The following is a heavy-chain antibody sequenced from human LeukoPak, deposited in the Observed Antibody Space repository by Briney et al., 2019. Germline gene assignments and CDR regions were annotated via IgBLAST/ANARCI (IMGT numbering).Heavy chain of an antibody. J-gene: IGHJ4*02. CDR3: ARDTYQPGRIDS. V-gene: IGHV3-21*05. Sequence: GGSLGLSCAASEFTFSPYAMNWVRQAPGKGLEWVSYINDVSADIHYADSVKGRFTISRDNARNTLYLQMNSLRAEDTAVYYCARDTYQPGRIDSWGQGTLVIVSS. CDR1: EFTFSPYA. D-gene: IGHD2-2*01. CDR2: INDVSADI.